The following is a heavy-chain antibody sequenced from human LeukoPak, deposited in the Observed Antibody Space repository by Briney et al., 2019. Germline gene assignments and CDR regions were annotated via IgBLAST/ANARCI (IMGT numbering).Heavy chain of an antibody. CDR2: IYYTGSA. J-gene: IGHJ3*02. V-gene: IGHV4-31*03. CDR1: GGSISTGGYY. D-gene: IGHD3-22*01. Sequence: SETLSLTCTVSGGSISTGGYYWSWIRQHPGRGLEWIGYIYYTGSAYYNPSLESRVTISVDTSRNQFSLKLSSVTAADTAVYHCARAYDNSNNYYFDAFDIWGQGTMVTVSS. CDR3: ARAYDNSNNYYFDAFDI.